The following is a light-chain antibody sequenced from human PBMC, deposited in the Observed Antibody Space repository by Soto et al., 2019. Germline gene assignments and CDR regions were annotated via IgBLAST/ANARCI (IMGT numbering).Light chain of an antibody. CDR1: ESVSSNY. J-gene: IGKJ1*01. V-gene: IGKV3-20*01. CDR2: DAS. CDR3: QQYGTSLLT. Sequence: EMVLTQSPGTLSLSPGEIATLSCRASESVSSNYVAWYQQKPGQAPRLLIYDASGRATGIPDRISGSGSGPDFTLTISRLEPEDFAVYYCQQYGTSLLTFGQGTKVDIK.